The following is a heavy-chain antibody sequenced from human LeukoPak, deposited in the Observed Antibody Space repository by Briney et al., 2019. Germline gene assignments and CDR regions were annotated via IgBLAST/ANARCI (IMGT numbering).Heavy chain of an antibody. V-gene: IGHV1-69*05. CDR3: ASKYYYDSSGSFGY. Sequence: GASVKVSCKASGGTFSSYAISWVRQAPGQGLEWMGRIIPIFGTANYAQKFQGRVTITTDESTNTAYMELSSLRSEDTAVYYCASKYYYDSSGSFGYWGQGTLVTVSS. J-gene: IGHJ4*02. CDR1: GGTFSSYA. D-gene: IGHD3-22*01. CDR2: IIPIFGTA.